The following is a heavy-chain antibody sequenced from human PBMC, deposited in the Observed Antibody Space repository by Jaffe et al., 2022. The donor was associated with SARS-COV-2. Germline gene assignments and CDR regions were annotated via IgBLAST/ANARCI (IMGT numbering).Heavy chain of an antibody. D-gene: IGHD3-3*01. CDR3: AGLYYDFLSAYYIRD. J-gene: IGHJ4*02. V-gene: IGHV4-4*02. CDR2: IHHSGRT. Sequence: QVRLQESGPRLVKPSGTLSLTCAVSGGSITNSNWWSWVRQSPGKGLEWIGEIHHSGRTNYNPSLESRVTISVDNSKNQFSLNVSSVTAADTAVYYCAGLYYDFLSAYYIRDWGQGTLVTVSS. CDR1: GGSITNSNW.